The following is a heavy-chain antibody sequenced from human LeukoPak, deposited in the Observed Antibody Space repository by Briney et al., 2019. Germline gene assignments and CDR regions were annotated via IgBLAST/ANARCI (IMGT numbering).Heavy chain of an antibody. CDR2: ISWNSGSI. J-gene: IGHJ4*02. V-gene: IGHV3-9*03. Sequence: GGSLRLSCAASGFTFDDYAMHWVRQAPGEGLEWVSGISWNSGSIGYADSVKGRFTISRDNAKNSLYLQMNSLRAEDMALYYCAKDKNSGSYYPDGFDYWGQGTLVTVSS. CDR1: GFTFDDYA. CDR3: AKDKNSGSYYPDGFDY. D-gene: IGHD1-26*01.